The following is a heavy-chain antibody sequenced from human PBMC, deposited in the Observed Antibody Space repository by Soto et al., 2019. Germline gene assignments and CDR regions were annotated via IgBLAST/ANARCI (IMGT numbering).Heavy chain of an antibody. CDR1: GFTFSTYA. Sequence: QVQLVESGGGVVQPGRSLRLSCAASGFTFSTYAMHWVRQAPGKGLEWVAIIWHDGSSEYYADSVKGRLTLFRDNSKNTLFLQMNSLRADDKAVYYCARDRGRIIVAPGARPFLGYWCHGTLVTVSS. CDR3: ARDRGRIIVAPGARPFLGY. D-gene: IGHD2-2*01. CDR2: IWHDGSSE. V-gene: IGHV3-33*01. J-gene: IGHJ4*01.